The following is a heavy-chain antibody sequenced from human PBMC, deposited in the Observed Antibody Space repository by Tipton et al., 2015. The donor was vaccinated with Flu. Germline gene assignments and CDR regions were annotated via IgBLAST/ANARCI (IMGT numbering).Heavy chain of an antibody. CDR2: IYYSGST. Sequence: TLSLTCTVSGGSISSGGYYWSWIRQHPGEGLEWIGYIYYSGSTYYNPSLKSRVTISVDTSKNQFSLKLSSVTAADTAVYYCARAPGDYGDYFDYWGQGTLVTVSS. V-gene: IGHV4-31*03. CDR3: ARAPGDYGDYFDY. J-gene: IGHJ4*02. CDR1: GGSISSGGYY. D-gene: IGHD4-17*01.